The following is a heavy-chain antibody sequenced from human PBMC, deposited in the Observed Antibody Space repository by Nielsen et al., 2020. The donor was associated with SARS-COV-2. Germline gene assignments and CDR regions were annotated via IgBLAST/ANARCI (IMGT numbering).Heavy chain of an antibody. CDR2: INHSGST. CDR3: ARDTAVAGTAGLFHY. J-gene: IGHJ4*02. D-gene: IGHD6-19*01. V-gene: IGHV4-34*09. CDR1: GGSFSDYY. Sequence: SETLSLTCAVYGGSFSDYYWSWIRQPPGKGLEWVGEINHSGSTTYNPSLRSRVTISVDTSNKQFSLKLNSVTAADTAVYYCARDTAVAGTAGLFHYWGQGTLVTVSS.